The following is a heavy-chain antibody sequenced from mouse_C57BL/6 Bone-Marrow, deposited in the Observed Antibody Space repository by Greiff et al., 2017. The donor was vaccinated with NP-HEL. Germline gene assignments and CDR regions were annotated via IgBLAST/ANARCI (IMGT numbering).Heavy chain of an antibody. D-gene: IGHD2-4*01. CDR3: ARKGDYGYYAMDY. J-gene: IGHJ4*01. CDR2: IWSGGST. Sequence: VKLMESGPGLVQPSQSLSITCTVSGFSLTSYGVHWVRQSPGKGLEWLGVIWSGGSTDYNAAFISRLSISKDNSKSQVFFKMNSLQADDTAIYYCARKGDYGYYAMDYWGQGTSVTVSS. V-gene: IGHV2-2*01. CDR1: GFSLTSYG.